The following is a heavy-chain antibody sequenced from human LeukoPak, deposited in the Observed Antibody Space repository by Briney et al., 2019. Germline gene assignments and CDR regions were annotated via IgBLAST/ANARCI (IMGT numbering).Heavy chain of an antibody. J-gene: IGHJ6*02. CDR3: ARDTFTMVRGAPGYYYYGMDV. V-gene: IGHV3-48*04. Sequence: GGSLRLSCAASGFTFSSYSMNWVRQAPGKGLEWVSYISSSSSSTIYYADSVKGRFTISRDNAKNSLYLQMNSLRAEDTAVYYCARDTFTMVRGAPGYYYYGMDVWGQGTTVTVSS. D-gene: IGHD3-10*01. CDR2: ISSSSSSTI. CDR1: GFTFSSYS.